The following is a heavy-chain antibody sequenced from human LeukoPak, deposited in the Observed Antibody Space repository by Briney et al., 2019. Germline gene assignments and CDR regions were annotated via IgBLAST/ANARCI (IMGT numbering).Heavy chain of an antibody. D-gene: IGHD4-17*01. CDR3: ARRRLRSIYWYFDL. Sequence: SQTLSLTCTVSGGSISSGGYYWSWIRQHPGKGLEWIGYIYYSGSTYYNPSLKSRVTISVDTSKNQFSLKLSSMTAADTAVYYCARRRLRSIYWYFDLWGRGTLVTVSS. V-gene: IGHV4-31*03. J-gene: IGHJ2*01. CDR1: GGSISSGGYY. CDR2: IYYSGST.